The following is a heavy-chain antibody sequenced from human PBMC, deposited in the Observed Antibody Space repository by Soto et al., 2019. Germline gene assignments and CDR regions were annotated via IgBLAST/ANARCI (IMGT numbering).Heavy chain of an antibody. CDR1: GGSISSGGYY. V-gene: IGHV4-31*03. CDR2: IYYSGTT. J-gene: IGHJ4*02. D-gene: IGHD2-8*02. CDR3: ARDLTGGGYFDY. Sequence: PSETLSLTCTVSGGSISSGGYYWSWIRQDPGKGLEWIGYIYYSGTTYYNPSLKSRATISVDTSKNQFSLKMSSVTAADTAVYFWARDLTGGGYFDYWGRGALVTVSS.